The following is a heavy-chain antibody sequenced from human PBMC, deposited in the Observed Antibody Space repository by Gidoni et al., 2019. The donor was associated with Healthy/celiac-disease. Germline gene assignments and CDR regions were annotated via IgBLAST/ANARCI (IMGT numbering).Heavy chain of an antibody. CDR1: GYTFTSYY. Sequence: QVQLVQSGAEVKTPGASVKVSCKASGYTFTSYYLHWVRQAPGQGLEWMGIINPSGGSTSYAQKFQGRVTMTRDTSTSTVYMELSSLRSEDTAVYYCARGGRVGVAATPGGGYWGQGTLVTVSS. D-gene: IGHD2-15*01. V-gene: IGHV1-46*03. CDR2: INPSGGST. J-gene: IGHJ4*02. CDR3: ARGGRVGVAATPGGGY.